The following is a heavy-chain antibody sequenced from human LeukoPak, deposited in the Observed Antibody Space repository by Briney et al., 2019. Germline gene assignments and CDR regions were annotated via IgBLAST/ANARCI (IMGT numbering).Heavy chain of an antibody. D-gene: IGHD2-8*01. J-gene: IGHJ5*01. CDR3: ARDNNGYDS. CDR2: ITGDGNSA. Sequence: GGSLRLSCAASGFTFGNYWMHWVRQAPGKGLVWVSRITGDGNSANYADSVKARFTISRDNAKNTLYLQMSSLRAEDTAVYYCARDNNGYDSWGQGTLVTVAS. V-gene: IGHV3-74*01. CDR1: GFTFGNYW.